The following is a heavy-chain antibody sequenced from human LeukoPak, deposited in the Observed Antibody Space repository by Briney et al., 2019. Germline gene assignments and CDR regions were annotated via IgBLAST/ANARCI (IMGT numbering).Heavy chain of an antibody. Sequence: SETLSLTCIVSGGSISSGGYYWSWIRQHPGKGLEWIGYIYYSGSTYYNPSLKSRVTISVDTSKNQFSLKLSSVTAADTAVYYCARLAELWFGGPNWFDPWGQGTLVTVSS. CDR1: GGSISSGGYY. CDR3: ARLAELWFGGPNWFDP. CDR2: IYYSGST. D-gene: IGHD3-10*01. V-gene: IGHV4-31*03. J-gene: IGHJ5*02.